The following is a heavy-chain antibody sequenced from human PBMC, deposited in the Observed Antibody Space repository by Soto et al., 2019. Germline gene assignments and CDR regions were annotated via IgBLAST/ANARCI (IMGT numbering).Heavy chain of an antibody. CDR3: ARTSYGDLDY. CDR1: GGSFSGYY. D-gene: IGHD4-17*01. CDR2: INHSGST. V-gene: IGHV4-34*01. Sequence: SETLSLTCAVYGGSFSGYYWSWIRQPPGKGLEWIGEINHSGSTNYNPSLKSRVTISVYTSKNQFSLKLSSVTAADTAVYYCARTSYGDLDYWGQGTLVTVSS. J-gene: IGHJ4*02.